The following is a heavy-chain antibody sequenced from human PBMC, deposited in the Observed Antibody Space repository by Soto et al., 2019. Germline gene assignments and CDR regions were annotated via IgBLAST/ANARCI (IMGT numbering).Heavy chain of an antibody. CDR2: IYYSGST. CDR1: GGSISDSSYF. D-gene: IGHD2-15*01. J-gene: IGHJ4*02. Sequence: QLQLQESGPGLVKPSETLSLTCTVSGGSISDSSYFWDWIRQPPGKGLEWIGNIYYSGSTYYNLSLKSRVTISVDTSKNQFSLILSSVTAADTAVYYCARRGVSSYYSNYWGLGTLVTVSS. V-gene: IGHV4-39*01. CDR3: ARRGVSSYYSNY.